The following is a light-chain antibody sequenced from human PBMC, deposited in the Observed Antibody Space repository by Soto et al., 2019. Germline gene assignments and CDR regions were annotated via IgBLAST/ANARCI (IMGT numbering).Light chain of an antibody. J-gene: IGLJ1*01. V-gene: IGLV2-14*01. CDR2: DVS. CDR1: SSVVGGYNY. Sequence: QSVLTQPASVSGSPVQSITISCTGTSSVVGGYNYVSWYQQHPGKAPKLMIYDVSSRPSEVSNRFSGSKSGNTASLTISGLQTEDEADYYCSAYTISSTYVFGAGTKVTVL. CDR3: SAYTISSTYV.